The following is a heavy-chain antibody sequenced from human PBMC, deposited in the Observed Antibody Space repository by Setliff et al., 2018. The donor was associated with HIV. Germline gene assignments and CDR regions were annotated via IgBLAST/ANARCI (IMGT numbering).Heavy chain of an antibody. D-gene: IGHD1-26*01. CDR1: GFSLNSPRMG. CDR2: IFSNDEK. Sequence: PTLVNPTETLTLTCTVSGFSLNSPRMGVSWIRQPPGKALEWLAHIFSNDEKSYTTSLKSRLTISKDTSKSQVVLTMTNMDPVDTATYYCARIRGSGSVGHFDYWGQGTLVTVSS. CDR3: ARIRGSGSVGHFDY. V-gene: IGHV2-26*01. J-gene: IGHJ4*02.